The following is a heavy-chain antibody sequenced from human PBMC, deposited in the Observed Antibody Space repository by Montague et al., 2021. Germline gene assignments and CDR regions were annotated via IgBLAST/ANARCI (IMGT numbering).Heavy chain of an antibody. Sequence: SETLSLTCAVSGGSLSSSNWWTWVRQPPGKGLEWIGESYHSRSTNSNTSLQSRVTMSVDKSKSQFSLRLTSVTAADTAVYFCAGDHVGIVTRTTSAYHYNGMDVWGQGTPVTVSS. J-gene: IGHJ6*02. D-gene: IGHD5-12*01. V-gene: IGHV4-4*02. CDR2: SYHSRST. CDR1: GGSLSSSNW. CDR3: AGDHVGIVTRTTSAYHYNGMDV.